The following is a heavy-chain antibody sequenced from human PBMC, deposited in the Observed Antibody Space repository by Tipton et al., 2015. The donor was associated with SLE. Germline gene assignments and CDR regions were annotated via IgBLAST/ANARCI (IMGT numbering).Heavy chain of an antibody. CDR3: ARGYSGSYYYYYYMDV. CDR1: GDSVSSGRYY. CDR2: IYYSGST. V-gene: IGHV4-61*01. Sequence: LRLSCAVSGDSVSSGRYYWGWIRQPPGKGLEWIGYIYYSGSTNYNPSLKSRVTISVDTSKNQFSLKLSSVTAADTAVYYCARGYSGSYYYYYYMDVWGKGTTVTVSS. J-gene: IGHJ6*03. D-gene: IGHD1-26*01.